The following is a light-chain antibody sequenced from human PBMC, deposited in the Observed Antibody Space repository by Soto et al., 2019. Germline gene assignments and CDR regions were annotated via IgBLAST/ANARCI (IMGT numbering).Light chain of an antibody. Sequence: QSALTQPASVSGSPGQSITISCTGTSSDVGSYNLVSWYQQHPGKAPKLMIYEGSQRPSGVSNRFSGSNSGNMASLTISGLQAEDEADYYCCSYAGSRVFGGGTKLTVL. V-gene: IGLV2-23*01. CDR3: CSYAGSRV. CDR1: SSDVGSYNL. J-gene: IGLJ3*02. CDR2: EGS.